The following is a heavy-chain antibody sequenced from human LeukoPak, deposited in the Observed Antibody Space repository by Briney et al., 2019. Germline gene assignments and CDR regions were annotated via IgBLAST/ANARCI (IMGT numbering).Heavy chain of an antibody. CDR2: IYYSGST. CDR3: ARGYCTGGVCPDGFDI. J-gene: IGHJ3*02. CDR1: GGSLSSGIYY. Sequence: SETLSLTCTVSGGSLSSGIYYWSWIRQPPGKGLEWIGCIYYSGSTNYNPSLKSRVTMSVETSKNQFSLKVTSVNAADTAVYYCARGYCTGGVCPDGFDIWGQGTMVTVSS. V-gene: IGHV4-61*01. D-gene: IGHD2-8*02.